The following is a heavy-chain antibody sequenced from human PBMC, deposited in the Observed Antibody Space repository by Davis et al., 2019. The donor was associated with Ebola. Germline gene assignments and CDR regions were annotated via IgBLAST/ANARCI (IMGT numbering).Heavy chain of an antibody. CDR2: IYYSGST. V-gene: IGHV4-30-4*01. CDR3: ASNGPYCSGGSCYSAFDY. CDR1: GGSISSGDYY. J-gene: IGHJ4*02. Sequence: SETLSLTCTVSGGSISSGDYYWSWIRQPPGKGLEWIGNIYYSGSTYYNPSLKSRLTISVDTSKNQFSLKLSSVTAADTAVYYCASNGPYCSGGSCYSAFDYWGQGTLVTVSS. D-gene: IGHD2-15*01.